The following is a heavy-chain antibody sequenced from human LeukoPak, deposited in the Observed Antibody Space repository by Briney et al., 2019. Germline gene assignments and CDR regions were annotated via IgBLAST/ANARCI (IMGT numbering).Heavy chain of an antibody. J-gene: IGHJ2*01. CDR1: GGSISSGGYY. CDR2: IYHSGTT. D-gene: IGHD6-25*01. V-gene: IGHV4-30-2*05. Sequence: SETLSLTCTVSGGSISSGGYYWSWIRQPPGKGLEWIGYIYHSGTTFYNPSLKSRVTISVDTSKNQFSLKLNSVTAADTAVYYCARVGSKFPYWYFDLWGRGTLVTVFS. CDR3: ARVGSKFPYWYFDL.